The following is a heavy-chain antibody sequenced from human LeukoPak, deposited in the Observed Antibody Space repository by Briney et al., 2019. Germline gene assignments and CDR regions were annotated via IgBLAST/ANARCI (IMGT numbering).Heavy chain of an antibody. V-gene: IGHV2-5*02. CDR1: GFSLSHSGVG. Sequence: SGPTLVKPTQTLTLTCTYSGFSLSHSGVGVGWIRQPPGQALAEPALIYWDDDKRYSPSLKSRPTITKDTSKNQVVLTMTNMDPVDTATYYCAHASTTVTGFDYWGQGTLVTVSS. D-gene: IGHD4-17*01. CDR3: AHASTTVTGFDY. J-gene: IGHJ4*02. CDR2: IYWDDDK.